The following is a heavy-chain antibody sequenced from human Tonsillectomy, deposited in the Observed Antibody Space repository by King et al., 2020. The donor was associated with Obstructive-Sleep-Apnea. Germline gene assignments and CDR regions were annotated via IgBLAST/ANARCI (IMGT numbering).Heavy chain of an antibody. CDR3: ARDRGAGSYSPLDF. Sequence: VQLVESGGGVVQPGRSLRLSCAGSGFAFSSYAMHWVRQAPGKGLDWVAVISHDENNKYYADSVKGRFTISRDKSRNTLYLQMNSLRTEDTAVYYCARDRGAGSYSPLDFGGQGTLVTVSS. D-gene: IGHD3-10*01. CDR2: ISHDENNK. CDR1: GFAFSSYA. V-gene: IGHV3-30-3*01. J-gene: IGHJ4*02.